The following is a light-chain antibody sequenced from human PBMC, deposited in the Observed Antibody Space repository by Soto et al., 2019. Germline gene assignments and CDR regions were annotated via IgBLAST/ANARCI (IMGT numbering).Light chain of an antibody. Sequence: EIVLTQSPATLSLSPGERATLSCRASQSVSSYLAWYQQKPGQAPRLLIYDASSRATGIPARFSGSGSGTDFTLTIISLEPEDFAVYYCQQRSNSFTFGPGTKVDIK. J-gene: IGKJ3*01. CDR2: DAS. CDR3: QQRSNSFT. CDR1: QSVSSY. V-gene: IGKV3-11*01.